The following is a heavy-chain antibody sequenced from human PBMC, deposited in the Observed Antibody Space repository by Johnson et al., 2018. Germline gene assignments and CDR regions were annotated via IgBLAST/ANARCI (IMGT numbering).Heavy chain of an antibody. Sequence: QVQLQESGGGVVQPGRSLRLSCAASGFTFSAHGMHWVRQAPGKGLEWLASISYDGSNKYYADSVKGRFTISRDNAKSSLYLQMNSLSAGDTAVYYCVRVRNCVSSGDGSAYYYYGMDGWGKGTTLTVSS. CDR1: GFTFSAHG. V-gene: IGHV3-30*03. D-gene: IGHD3-22*01. J-gene: IGHJ6*04. CDR2: ISYDGSNK. CDR3: VRVRNCVSSGDGSAYYYYGMDG.